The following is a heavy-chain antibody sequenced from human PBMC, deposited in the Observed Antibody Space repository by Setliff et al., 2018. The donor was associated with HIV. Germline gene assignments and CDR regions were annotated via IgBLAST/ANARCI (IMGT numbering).Heavy chain of an antibody. CDR3: ATHTYYYDSSGYYFDAFDI. V-gene: IGHV1-2*02. J-gene: IGHJ3*02. CDR1: GYTFTGYY. D-gene: IGHD3-22*01. CDR2: INPNSGGT. Sequence: ASVKVSCKASGYTFTGYYMHWVRQAPGQGLEWMGWINPNSGGTNYAQKFQGRVTMTRDTSISTAYMELSRLRSDDTAVYYCATHTYYYDSSGYYFDAFDIWGQGTMVTVS.